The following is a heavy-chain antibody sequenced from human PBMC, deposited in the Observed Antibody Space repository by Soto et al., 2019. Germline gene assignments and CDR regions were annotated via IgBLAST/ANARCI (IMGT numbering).Heavy chain of an antibody. Sequence: GGSLRLSCAASGFTFSDYYIHWIRRAPGKGLEWISYISGNGEIIQYAGSARGRFTISRDNAENSVYLEMNSLRAEDTALYYCARDVDADFRTDFDYWGRGTLVTVS. CDR2: ISGNGEII. D-gene: IGHD4-17*01. CDR1: GFTFSDYY. CDR3: ARDVDADFRTDFDY. J-gene: IGHJ4*02. V-gene: IGHV3-11*01.